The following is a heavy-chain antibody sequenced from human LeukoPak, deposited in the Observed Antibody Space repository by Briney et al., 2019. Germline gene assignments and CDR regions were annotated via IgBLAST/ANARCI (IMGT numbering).Heavy chain of an antibody. J-gene: IGHJ3*02. Sequence: SVKVSCQASGGTFSSYAISWVRQAPGQGLEWMGGIIPIFGTANYAQKFQGRVTITADKSTSTAYMELSSLRSEDTAVYYCARDLPFKAAAGINAFDIWGQGTMVTVSS. CDR1: GGTFSSYA. D-gene: IGHD6-13*01. CDR3: ARDLPFKAAAGINAFDI. V-gene: IGHV1-69*06. CDR2: IIPIFGTA.